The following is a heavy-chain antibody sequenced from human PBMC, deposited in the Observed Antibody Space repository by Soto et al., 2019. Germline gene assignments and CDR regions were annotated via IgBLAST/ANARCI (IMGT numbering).Heavy chain of an antibody. CDR3: ARGWTFDY. Sequence: WGSLRLSCAASGFTFSSFALSWVRQAPGKGLEWVSAISGSGDGTDYAASVKGRFTISRDNSKNTLYLQMNSLRAEDTAVYDCARGWTFDYWGKGTLV. CDR1: GFTFSSFA. CDR2: ISGSGDGT. V-gene: IGHV3-23*01. J-gene: IGHJ4*02.